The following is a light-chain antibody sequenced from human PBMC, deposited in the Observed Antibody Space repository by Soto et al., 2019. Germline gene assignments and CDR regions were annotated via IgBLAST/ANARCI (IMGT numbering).Light chain of an antibody. Sequence: QSVLSQPAAVSGCPGRSISISCTGTSGDVGSYNRVCWDQQHPGKAPKLIIYEVTDPPSGVSTRFSASKSGNTASLTISGLQAEDEAEYYCSSYPNINTTACVFGTAPKVTVL. CDR2: EVT. CDR3: SSYPNINTTACV. V-gene: IGLV2-14*01. CDR1: SGDVGSYNR. J-gene: IGLJ1*01.